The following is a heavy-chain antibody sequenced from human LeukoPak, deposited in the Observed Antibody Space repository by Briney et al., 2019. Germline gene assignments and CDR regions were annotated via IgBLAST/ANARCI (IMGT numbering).Heavy chain of an antibody. CDR1: GYSFTSYW. V-gene: IGHV5-51*01. J-gene: IGHJ3*02. CDR3: ATTVVPAAILALAAFDI. D-gene: IGHD2-2*02. CDR2: IYPGDSDT. Sequence: GESLKISCKGSGYSFTSYWIGRVRQMPGKGLEWMGIIYPGDSDTRYSPSFQGQVTISADKSISTAYLQWSSLKASDTAMYYCATTVVPAAILALAAFDIWGQGTMVTVSS.